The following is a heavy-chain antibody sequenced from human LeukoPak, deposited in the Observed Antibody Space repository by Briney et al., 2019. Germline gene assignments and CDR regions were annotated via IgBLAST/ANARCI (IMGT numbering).Heavy chain of an antibody. CDR3: ARSRGSEYSGSYILGY. Sequence: SETLSLTCTVSGGSISSYYWSWIRQPPGKGLEWIGYIYYSGSTNYNPSLTSRVTISVDTSKNQFSLKLSSVTAADTAVYYCARSRGSEYSGSYILGYWGQGTLVTVSS. CDR2: IYYSGST. V-gene: IGHV4-59*01. J-gene: IGHJ4*02. D-gene: IGHD1-26*01. CDR1: GGSISSYY.